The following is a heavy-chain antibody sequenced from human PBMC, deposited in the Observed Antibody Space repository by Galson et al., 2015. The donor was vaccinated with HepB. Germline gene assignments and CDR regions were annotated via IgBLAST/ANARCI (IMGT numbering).Heavy chain of an antibody. J-gene: IGHJ6*02. V-gene: IGHV3-64*01. CDR1: GFTFSSYA. CDR2: ISSNGGST. D-gene: IGHD2-15*01. CDR3: ARVGSGGYYYGMDV. Sequence: SLRLSCAASGFTFSSYAMHWVRQAPGKGLEYVSAISSNGGSTYYANSVKGRFTISRDNSKNTLYLQMGSLRAEDMAVYYCARVGSGGYYYGMDVWGQGTTVTVSS.